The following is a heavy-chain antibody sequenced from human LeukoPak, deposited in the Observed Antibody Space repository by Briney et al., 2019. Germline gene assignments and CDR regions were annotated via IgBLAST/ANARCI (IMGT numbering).Heavy chain of an antibody. CDR3: ARRRATSWSFDS. V-gene: IGHV3-66*04. D-gene: IGHD6-13*01. J-gene: IGHJ4*02. CDR1: GFTVNSNY. CDR2: IYSDGRT. Sequence: GGSLRLSCAASGFTVNSNYMGWVRQAPGKGLDWVSVIYSDGRTYSADSVKGRFTLSRDNSKNTLYLQMSSLRAEDTAVYYCARRRATSWSFDSWGQGTLVTVSS.